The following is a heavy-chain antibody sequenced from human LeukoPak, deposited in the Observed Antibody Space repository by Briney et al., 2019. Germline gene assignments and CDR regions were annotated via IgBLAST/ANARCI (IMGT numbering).Heavy chain of an antibody. CDR1: GFTFSSYA. V-gene: IGHV3-23*01. Sequence: GGSLRLSCAASGFTFSSYAMSWVRQAPGKGLEWVSTISGSGGTTYYADSVKGRFTISRDNSKNTLYLQMNSLRAEDTAVYYCARDGLPPHIVVVPAARGSDYYGMDVWGQGTTVTVSS. CDR3: ARDGLPPHIVVVPAARGSDYYGMDV. J-gene: IGHJ6*02. D-gene: IGHD2-2*01. CDR2: ISGSGGTT.